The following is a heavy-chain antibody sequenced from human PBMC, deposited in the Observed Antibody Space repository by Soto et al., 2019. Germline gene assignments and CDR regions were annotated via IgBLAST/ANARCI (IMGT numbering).Heavy chain of an antibody. CDR1: GYSFTSYW. Sequence: GASLKISCKGSGYSFTSYWIGWVRQMPGKGLEWMGIIYPGDSDTRYSPSFQGQVTISADKSISTAYLQWSSLKASDTAMYYCARHVQGYCSGGSCYSRYYYGMDVWGQGTTVTVSS. D-gene: IGHD2-15*01. CDR3: ARHVQGYCSGGSCYSRYYYGMDV. V-gene: IGHV5-51*01. J-gene: IGHJ6*02. CDR2: IYPGDSDT.